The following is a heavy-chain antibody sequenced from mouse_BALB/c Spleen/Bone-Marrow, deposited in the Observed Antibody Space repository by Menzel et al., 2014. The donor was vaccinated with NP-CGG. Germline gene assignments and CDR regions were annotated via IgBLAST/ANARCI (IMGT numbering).Heavy chain of an antibody. CDR3: ARHRYYDHTEVSFFY. V-gene: IGHV5-9-2*01. Sequence: EVNVVESGGGLVKSGGSLTLSCAASGFTFNSYGMSWVRQTPEKRLEWAATISGGGSYTFYPDSAKGRFTISSANSNNNLYLQLSSLRSEDTALYYGARHRYYDHTEVSFFYWGQGTLVTVSA. CDR2: ISGGGSYT. D-gene: IGHD2-4*01. CDR1: GFTFNSYG. J-gene: IGHJ3*01.